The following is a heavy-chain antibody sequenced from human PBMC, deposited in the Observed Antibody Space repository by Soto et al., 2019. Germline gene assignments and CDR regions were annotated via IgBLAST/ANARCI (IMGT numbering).Heavy chain of an antibody. CDR1: GGSISSSSFY. J-gene: IGHJ5*02. Sequence: QLQLQESGPGLVKPSETLSLTCTVSGGSISSSSFYWGWIRQPPGKGLEWIASINYRGRTYYNPSLESRVTISVDTSNSQVSLTLTSVTAADSTVYYCARHFGYGSGSVAAGYNWFDPWGQGSLVTVSS. V-gene: IGHV4-39*01. D-gene: IGHD3-10*01. CDR2: INYRGRT. CDR3: ARHFGYGSGSVAAGYNWFDP.